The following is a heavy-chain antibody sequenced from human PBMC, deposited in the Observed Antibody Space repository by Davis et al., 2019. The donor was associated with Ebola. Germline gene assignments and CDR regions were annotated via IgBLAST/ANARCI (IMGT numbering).Heavy chain of an antibody. CDR1: GGSISSGGYY. CDR3: ARGLRFLEWLPLDY. V-gene: IGHV4-31*03. Sequence: LRLSCTVSGGSISSGGYYWSWIRQHPGKGLEWIGYIYYSGSTYYNPSLKSRVTISVDTSKNQFSLKLSSVTAADTAVYYCARGLRFLEWLPLDYWGQGTLVTVSS. D-gene: IGHD3-3*01. J-gene: IGHJ4*02. CDR2: IYYSGST.